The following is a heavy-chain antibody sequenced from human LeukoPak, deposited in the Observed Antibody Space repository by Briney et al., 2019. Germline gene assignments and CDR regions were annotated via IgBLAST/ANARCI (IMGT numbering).Heavy chain of an antibody. D-gene: IGHD5-12*01. CDR2: INGSGGST. V-gene: IGHV3-23*01. J-gene: IGHJ4*02. CDR3: AKDPRAVDIVATIIDY. Sequence: GGSLRLSCAASGFTFSSYAMSWVRQAPGKGLEWVSAINGSGGSTYYADSVKGRFTISRDNSKNTLYLQMNSLRAEDTAVYYCAKDPRAVDIVATIIDYWGQGTLVTVSS. CDR1: GFTFSSYA.